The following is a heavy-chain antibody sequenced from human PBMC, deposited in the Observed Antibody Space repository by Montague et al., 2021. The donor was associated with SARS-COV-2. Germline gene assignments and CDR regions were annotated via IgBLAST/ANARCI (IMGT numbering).Heavy chain of an antibody. CDR2: IYYSGST. Sequence: SETLSLTCTVSGGSISSYYWSWIQQPPGKGLEWIGYIYYSGSTNXNPSLKSRVTISVDTSKDQFSLKLSSVTAADTAVYYCARVSPRWLQFDPYFDYWGQGTLVTVSS. V-gene: IGHV4-59*01. CDR3: ARVSPRWLQFDPYFDY. D-gene: IGHD5-24*01. J-gene: IGHJ4*02. CDR1: GGSISSYY.